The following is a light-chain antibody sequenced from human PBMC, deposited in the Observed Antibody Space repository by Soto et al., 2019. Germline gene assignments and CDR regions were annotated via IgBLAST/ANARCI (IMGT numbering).Light chain of an antibody. CDR2: DAS. CDR1: QTVRNNY. Sequence: EFVLTPSPGTLSLSPCERAALSCSASQTVRNNYLAWYQQKPGQAPRLLIYDASSRATGIPDRFSGGGSGTDFTLTIGSLEPEDFAVYYCQQYNNWPLAFGQGTKVDIK. CDR3: QQYNNWPLA. V-gene: IGKV3-20*01. J-gene: IGKJ1*01.